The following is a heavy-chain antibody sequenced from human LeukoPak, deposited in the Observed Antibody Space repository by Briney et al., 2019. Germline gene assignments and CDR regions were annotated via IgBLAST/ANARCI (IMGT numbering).Heavy chain of an antibody. CDR2: MNPNSGNT. J-gene: IGHJ4*02. CDR3: ASRIGPGYYYDSSGNNFDY. D-gene: IGHD3-22*01. V-gene: IGHV1-8*01. CDR1: GYSFNSYD. Sequence: ASVKVSCKASGYSFNSYDINWVRQATGQGLEWMGWMNPNSGNTGYAQKFQGRVTMTRNTSISTAYMELSSLRSEDTAVYYCASRIGPGYYYDSSGNNFDYWGQGTLVTVSS.